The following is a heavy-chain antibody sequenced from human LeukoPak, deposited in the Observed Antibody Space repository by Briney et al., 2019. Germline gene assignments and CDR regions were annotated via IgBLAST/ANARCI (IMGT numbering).Heavy chain of an antibody. D-gene: IGHD5-12*01. CDR1: GYNFTKYW. CDR2: IYPSDSDS. V-gene: IGHV5-51*01. J-gene: IGHJ4*02. CDR3: ARLGYSAYPSGEFDY. Sequence: GESLKISCKGSGYNFTKYWIGWVRQMPGKGLEWMGIIYPSDSDSRYSPSFQGQVTISADKSVTTAYLQWSSLKASDTAIYYCARLGYSAYPSGEFDYWGQGTQVTVSS.